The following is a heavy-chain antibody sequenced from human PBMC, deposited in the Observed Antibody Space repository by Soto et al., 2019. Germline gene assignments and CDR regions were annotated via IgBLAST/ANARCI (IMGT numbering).Heavy chain of an antibody. CDR2: INHSGST. J-gene: IGHJ6*02. Sequence: SETLSLTCAVYGGSFSGYYWSWIRQPPGKGLEWIGEINHSGSTNYNPALKSRVTISVDTSKNQFSLKLSSVTAADTAVYYCARRFFWSGYYSYYYYGMDVWGQGTTVTVSS. CDR3: ARRFFWSGYYSYYYYGMDV. CDR1: GGSFSGYY. V-gene: IGHV4-34*01. D-gene: IGHD3-3*01.